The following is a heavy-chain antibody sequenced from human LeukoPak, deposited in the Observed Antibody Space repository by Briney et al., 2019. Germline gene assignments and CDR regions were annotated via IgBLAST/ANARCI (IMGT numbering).Heavy chain of an antibody. CDR1: GFTFSTYG. Sequence: GGSLRLSCAASGFTFSTYGMHWVRQAPGKALEWLAFIRYDGHDKYYADSVEDQFTISRDNSKNTVYLQMSSLRTEDTAVYYCTKDGAAYGAGSYFSDYWGQGTLVTVSS. CDR2: IRYDGHDK. CDR3: TKDGAAYGAGSYFSDY. V-gene: IGHV3-30*02. D-gene: IGHD3-10*01. J-gene: IGHJ4*02.